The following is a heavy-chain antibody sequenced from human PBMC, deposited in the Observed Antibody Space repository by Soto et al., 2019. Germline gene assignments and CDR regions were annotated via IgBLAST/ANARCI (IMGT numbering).Heavy chain of an antibody. CDR1: GYTFTSYG. Sequence: ASVKVSCKXSGYTFTSYGISWVRQAPGQGLEWMGWISAYNGNTNYAQKLQGRVTMTTDTSTSTAYMELRSLRSDDTAVYYCARELGYCSSTSCYPFDYWGQGTLVTVSS. V-gene: IGHV1-18*04. CDR3: ARELGYCSSTSCYPFDY. D-gene: IGHD2-2*01. CDR2: ISAYNGNT. J-gene: IGHJ4*02.